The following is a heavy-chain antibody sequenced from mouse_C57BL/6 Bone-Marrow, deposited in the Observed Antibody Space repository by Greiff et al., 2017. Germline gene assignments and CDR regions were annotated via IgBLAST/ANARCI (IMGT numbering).Heavy chain of an antibody. V-gene: IGHV6-3*01. J-gene: IGHJ4*01. CDR2: IRLKSDNYAT. Sequence: VQLKESGGGLVQPGGSMKLSCVASGFTFSNYWMNWVRQSPEKGLEWVAQIRLKSDNYATHYAESVKVRFTISRDDSKSSVYLQMNNVRAEDTGIYYCTGDGYYLMDYWGQGTSVTVSS. D-gene: IGHD2-3*01. CDR3: TGDGYYLMDY. CDR1: GFTFSNYW.